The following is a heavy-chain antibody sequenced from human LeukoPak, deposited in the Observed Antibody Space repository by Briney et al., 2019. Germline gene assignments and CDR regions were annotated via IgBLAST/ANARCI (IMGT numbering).Heavy chain of an antibody. D-gene: IGHD4-23*01. CDR1: GGSISSYY. J-gene: IGHJ3*02. V-gene: IGHV4-59*01. Sequence: SETLSLTCTVSGGSISSYYWSWIRQPPGKGLEWIGYIYYSGSTNYNPSLKSRVTISVDTSKNQFSLKLSSVTAADTAVFYCARHQRGNSDAFDIWGQGTMVTVSS. CDR2: IYYSGST. CDR3: ARHQRGNSDAFDI.